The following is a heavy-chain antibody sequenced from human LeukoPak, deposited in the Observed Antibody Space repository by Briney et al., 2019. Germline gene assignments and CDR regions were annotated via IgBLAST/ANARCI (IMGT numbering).Heavy chain of an antibody. CDR2: ISSSGSTI. V-gene: IGHV3-11*04. CDR3: ARDSQKLLWSYKGAFDI. D-gene: IGHD4/OR15-4a*01. J-gene: IGHJ3*02. CDR1: GFTFSDYY. Sequence: GGSLRLXCAASGFTFSDYYMSWSRQAPGKGLEWVSYISSSGSTIYYADSVKGRFTISRDNAKNSLYLQMNSLRAEDTAVYYCARDSQKLLWSYKGAFDIWGQGTMVTVSS.